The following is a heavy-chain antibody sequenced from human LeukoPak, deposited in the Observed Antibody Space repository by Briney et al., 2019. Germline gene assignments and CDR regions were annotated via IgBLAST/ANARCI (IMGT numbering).Heavy chain of an antibody. D-gene: IGHD4/OR15-4a*01. Sequence: GGSLRLSCAASGLTLTDYAMSWVRQAPGKGLEWASGISGSGDSTYYADSVKGRYTISRDNSKNTLSLQMNSLRTEDTAVYYCAKVLVHILRTTHDAFHMWGRGTMVTVSS. CDR3: AKVLVHILRTTHDAFHM. CDR1: GLTLTDYA. V-gene: IGHV3-23*01. J-gene: IGHJ3*02. CDR2: ISGSGDST.